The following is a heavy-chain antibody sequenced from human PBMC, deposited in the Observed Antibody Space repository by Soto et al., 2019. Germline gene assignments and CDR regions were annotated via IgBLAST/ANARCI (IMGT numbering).Heavy chain of an antibody. CDR1: GGSISSSSYY. Sequence: ASETLSLTCTVSGGSISSSSYYWGWIRQPPGKGLEWIGSIYYSGSTYYNPSLKSRVTISVDTSKNQFSLKLSSVTAADTAVYYCARLKVRGLYGMDVWGQGTTVTVSS. J-gene: IGHJ6*02. CDR2: IYYSGST. D-gene: IGHD3-10*01. V-gene: IGHV4-39*01. CDR3: ARLKVRGLYGMDV.